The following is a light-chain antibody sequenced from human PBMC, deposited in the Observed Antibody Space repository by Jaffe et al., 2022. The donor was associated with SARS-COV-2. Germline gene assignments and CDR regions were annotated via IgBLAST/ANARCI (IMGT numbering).Light chain of an antibody. CDR3: QQYGGSTGT. CDR1: QNIGGDY. J-gene: IGKJ2*02. V-gene: IGKV3-20*01. CDR2: GAS. Sequence: EIVLTQSPGTLALSPGERVTLSCRASQNIGGDYLAWYQQKAGQAPRLLIYGASSRATGIPGRFSGSGSGTDFTLTISRLEPEDFAVYYCQQYGGSTGTFGQGTKLEI.